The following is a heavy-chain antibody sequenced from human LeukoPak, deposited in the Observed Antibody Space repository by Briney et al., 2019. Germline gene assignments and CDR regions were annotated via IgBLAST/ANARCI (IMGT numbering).Heavy chain of an antibody. CDR2: IRNKPRSYTT. V-gene: IGHV3-72*01. CDR1: GFSFSDHH. J-gene: IGHJ4*02. Sequence: PGGSLRLSCAASGFSFSDHHMDWVRQAPGKGLEWVARIRNKPRSYTTEYAATVKGRFAISRDDSKNSVFLQLNTLETEDRAVYYCTREPDGNSPSVDWGEGTLVTVSS. D-gene: IGHD2/OR15-2a*01. CDR3: TREPDGNSPSVD.